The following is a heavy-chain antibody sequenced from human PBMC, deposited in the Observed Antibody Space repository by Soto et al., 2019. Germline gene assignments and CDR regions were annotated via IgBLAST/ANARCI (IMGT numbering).Heavy chain of an antibody. D-gene: IGHD3-16*01. CDR2: FSATGFST. V-gene: IGHV3-23*01. J-gene: IGHJ4*02. Sequence: PGGSLRLSCAASGFTFSTYAMGWVRQAPGKGLEWVSFFSATGFSTYNADSVKGRFTISRDNSKDTLYLEMSTLRAEDTAVYYCARAPRTYDFPYYFDYWGQGTLVTVSS. CDR1: GFTFSTYA. CDR3: ARAPRTYDFPYYFDY.